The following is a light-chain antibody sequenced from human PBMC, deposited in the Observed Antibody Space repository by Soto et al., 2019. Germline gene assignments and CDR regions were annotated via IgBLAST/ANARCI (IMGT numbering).Light chain of an antibody. J-gene: IGKJ2*01. CDR3: QQYKSFPFT. CDR1: QSISGW. V-gene: IGKV1-5*01. CDR2: DAS. Sequence: DIQMTQSPSTLSASVGDRVTLTCRASQSISGWLAWYQQKPGKAPKLLMHDASTLESGVPSRISGSGSGTQSTLVISGLQPDDFATYYCQQYKSFPFTFGQGTKLEIK.